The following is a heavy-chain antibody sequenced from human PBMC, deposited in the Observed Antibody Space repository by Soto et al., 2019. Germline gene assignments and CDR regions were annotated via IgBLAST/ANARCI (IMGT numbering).Heavy chain of an antibody. D-gene: IGHD4-17*01. CDR2: IWYDGRNK. Sequence: QVQLVESGGGVVQPGRSLRLSCAASGFTYSSYGMHWVRQAPGKGLEWVAVIWYDGRNKYYADSVKGRFTISRDNSKNTLYLQMNSLRAEDTAVYYCARVVYGDYLDYWGQGTLVTVSS. CDR1: GFTYSSYG. J-gene: IGHJ4*02. V-gene: IGHV3-33*01. CDR3: ARVVYGDYLDY.